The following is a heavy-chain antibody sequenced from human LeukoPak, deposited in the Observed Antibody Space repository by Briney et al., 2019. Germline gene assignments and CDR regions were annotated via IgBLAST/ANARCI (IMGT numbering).Heavy chain of an antibody. Sequence: SQTLSLTCTVSGGSISSGSYYWSWIRQPAGKGLEWIGRIYTSGSTNYNPSLQSRVTISVDTSKNQFSLKLSSVTAADTAVYYCARVTTDYYDSSGYSDYFDYWGQGTLVTVSS. D-gene: IGHD3-22*01. V-gene: IGHV4-61*02. CDR1: GGSISSGSYY. J-gene: IGHJ4*02. CDR3: ARVTTDYYDSSGYSDYFDY. CDR2: IYTSGST.